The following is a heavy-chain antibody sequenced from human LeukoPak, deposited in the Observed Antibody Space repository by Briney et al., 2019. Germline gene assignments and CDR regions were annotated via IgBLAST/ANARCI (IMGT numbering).Heavy chain of an antibody. Sequence: GGSLRLSCAASGFTFSSYAMSWVRQAPGKGLEWVSAISGRGGSTYYADSVKGRFTISRDNSKNTLYLQMNSLRAEDTAVYYCAKVGGSGSYLDYWGQGTLVTVSS. CDR2: ISGRGGST. V-gene: IGHV3-23*01. D-gene: IGHD1-26*01. CDR1: GFTFSSYA. J-gene: IGHJ4*02. CDR3: AKVGGSGSYLDY.